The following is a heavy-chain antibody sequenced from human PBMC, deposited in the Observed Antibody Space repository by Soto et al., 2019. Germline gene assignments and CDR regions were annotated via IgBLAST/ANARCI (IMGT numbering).Heavy chain of an antibody. CDR1: GDSVSSNSAA. V-gene: IGHV6-1*01. J-gene: IGHJ5*02. Sequence: SPTLSLTCAISGDSVSSNSAAWNWIRQSPSRGLEWLGRTYYRSKWYNDYAVSVKSRITINPDTSKNQFSLQLNSVTPEDTAVYYCARGPSIAAAGGGNWFDPWGQGTLVTVSS. CDR2: TYYRSKWYN. D-gene: IGHD6-13*01. CDR3: ARGPSIAAAGGGNWFDP.